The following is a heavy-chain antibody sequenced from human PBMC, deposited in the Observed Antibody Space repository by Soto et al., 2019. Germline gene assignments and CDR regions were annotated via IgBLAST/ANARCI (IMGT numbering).Heavy chain of an antibody. CDR3: ERDRGIAAAGTRGAFDI. D-gene: IGHD6-13*01. J-gene: IGHJ3*02. Sequence: PTLVNPTQTLTLTCTFSGSSLSTSGMRVSWIRQPPGKALEWLARIDWDDDKFYSTSLKTRLTISKDTSKNQVVLTMTNMDPVDTATYYCERDRGIAAAGTRGAFDIWGQGTMVTVSS. V-gene: IGHV2-70*04. CDR1: GSSLSTSGMR. CDR2: IDWDDDK.